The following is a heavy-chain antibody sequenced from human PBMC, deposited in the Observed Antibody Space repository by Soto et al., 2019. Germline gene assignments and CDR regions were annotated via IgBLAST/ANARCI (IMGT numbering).Heavy chain of an antibody. CDR2: IFYTGTT. J-gene: IGHJ4*02. Sequence: PSATLSLTCSVSGGSISYNSYYWGWIRQPPGKGLEWVGGIFYTGTTYYSPSLKDRVTISVDTSKNSFSLNLTSVTAADTAVYFGARLVVVAPGAKAWGQGTLVTVSS. CDR1: GGSISYNSYY. D-gene: IGHD2-15*01. CDR3: ARLVVVAPGAKA. V-gene: IGHV4-39*02.